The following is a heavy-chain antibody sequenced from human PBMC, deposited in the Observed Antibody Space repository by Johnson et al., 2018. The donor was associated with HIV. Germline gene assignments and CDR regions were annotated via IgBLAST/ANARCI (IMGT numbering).Heavy chain of an antibody. V-gene: IGHV3-33*06. D-gene: IGHD6-6*01. J-gene: IGHJ3*02. CDR3: AKDRGIGAHDGVDN. CDR1: GFTFSNYG. Sequence: QVQVVESGGGVVQPGRSLRLSCSASGFTFSNYGMHWVRQAPGKGLEWVAVIWSAGNRKCYVDSVKARFTISRDNSKHTLYLQMNSLRAEETAVYYCAKDRGIGAHDGVDNWGQGTMVTVSA. CDR2: IWSAGNRK.